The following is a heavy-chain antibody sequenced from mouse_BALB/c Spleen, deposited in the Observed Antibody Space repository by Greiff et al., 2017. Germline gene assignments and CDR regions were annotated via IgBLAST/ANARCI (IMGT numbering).Heavy chain of an antibody. CDR2: IDPENGDT. D-gene: IGHD2-3*01. Sequence: VQLQQSGAELVRSGASVKLSCTASGFNIKDYYMHWVKQRPEQGLEWIGWIDPENGDTEYAPKFQGKATMTADTSSNTAYLQLSSLTSEDTAVYYCNAHDGPYGGFAYWGQGTLVTVSA. J-gene: IGHJ3*01. CDR3: NAHDGPYGGFAY. CDR1: GFNIKDYY. V-gene: IGHV14-4*02.